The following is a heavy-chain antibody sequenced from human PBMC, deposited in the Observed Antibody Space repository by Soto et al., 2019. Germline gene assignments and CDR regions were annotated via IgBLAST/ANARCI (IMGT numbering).Heavy chain of an antibody. CDR3: AADRDTIFGVFILDYYGMDV. CDR1: GFTFTSSA. D-gene: IGHD3-3*01. Sequence: QMQLVQSGPEVKKPGTSVKVSCKASGFTFTSSAVQWVRQARGQRREWIGWIVVGSGNTNYAQKFQERVTITRDMSTSTAYMELSSLRSEDTAVYYCAADRDTIFGVFILDYYGMDVWGQGTTVTVSS. V-gene: IGHV1-58*01. CDR2: IVVGSGNT. J-gene: IGHJ6*02.